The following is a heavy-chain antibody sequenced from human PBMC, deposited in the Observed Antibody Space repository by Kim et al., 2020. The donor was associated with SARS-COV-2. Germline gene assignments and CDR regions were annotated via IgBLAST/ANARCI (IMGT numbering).Heavy chain of an antibody. D-gene: IGHD2-2*01. V-gene: IGHV4-59*13. CDR1: GGSISSYF. J-gene: IGHJ5*02. CDR3: ARAKVVPAAWFDP. CDR2: IYYSGGT. Sequence: SETLSLTCTVSGGSISSYFWSWIRQPPGKGLEWIGYIYYSGGTNYNPSLKSRVTISIDTSKNQFSLNLSSVTAADTAVYYCARAKVVPAAWFDPWGQGTLVTVSS.